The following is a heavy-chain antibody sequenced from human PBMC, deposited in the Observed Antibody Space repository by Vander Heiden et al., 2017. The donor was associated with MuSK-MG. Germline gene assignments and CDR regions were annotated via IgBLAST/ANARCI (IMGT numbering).Heavy chain of an antibody. CDR1: GGTFSGYA. D-gene: IGHD3-16*01. CDR2: IIPIFGTA. CDR3: AVLRRRQFVPPKFDY. Sequence: QVQLVQSGAEVKKPGSSVKVSCKASGGTFSGYAISWVRQAPGQGLEWMGGIIPIFGTANYAQKFQGRVTITADESTSTAYMELSSLRSEDTAVYYCAVLRRRQFVPPKFDYWGQGTLVTVSS. J-gene: IGHJ4*02. V-gene: IGHV1-69*12.